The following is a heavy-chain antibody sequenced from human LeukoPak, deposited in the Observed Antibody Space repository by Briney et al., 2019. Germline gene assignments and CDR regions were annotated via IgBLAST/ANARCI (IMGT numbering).Heavy chain of an antibody. D-gene: IGHD2-21*02. CDR2: ISYDGSNK. CDR1: GFTFSSYA. J-gene: IGHJ5*02. Sequence: GGSLRLSCAASGFTFSSYAMHWVRQAPGKGLEWVAVISYDGSNKYYADSVKGRLTISRDNSKNTLYLQMNSLRAEDTAVYYCARDPDCGGDCSWGQGTLVTVSS. V-gene: IGHV3-30*04. CDR3: ARDPDCGGDCS.